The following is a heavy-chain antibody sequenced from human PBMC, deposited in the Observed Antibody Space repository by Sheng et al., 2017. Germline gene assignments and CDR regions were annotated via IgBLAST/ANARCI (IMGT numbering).Heavy chain of an antibody. J-gene: IGHJ6*03. CDR2: ISSSSSTI. V-gene: IGHV3-48*01. CDR3: ARGGYGGNPSDYYYYMDV. Sequence: EVQLVESGGGLVQPGGSLRLSCAASGFTFSSYSMNWVRQAPGKGLEWVSYISSSSSTIYYADSVKGRFTISRDNAKNSLYLQMNSLRAEDTAVYYCARGGYGGNPSDYYYYMDVWGKGTTVTVSS. CDR1: GFTFSSYS. D-gene: IGHD2-15*01.